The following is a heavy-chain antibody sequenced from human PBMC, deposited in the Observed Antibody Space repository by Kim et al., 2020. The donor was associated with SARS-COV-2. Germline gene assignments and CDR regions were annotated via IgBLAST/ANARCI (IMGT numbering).Heavy chain of an antibody. Sequence: SETLSLTCAVSGGSITSNNWSWVRQTPGKVLEWIGEVFHTGSTNYNPSLKSRITMSVDTSKKQVSLRLTSVTAADTALYYCARNGAGAYYFDYWGHGTLV. V-gene: IGHV4-4*02. CDR1: GGSITSNNW. J-gene: IGHJ4*01. CDR3: ARNGAGAYYFDY. CDR2: VFHTGST. D-gene: IGHD1-26*01.